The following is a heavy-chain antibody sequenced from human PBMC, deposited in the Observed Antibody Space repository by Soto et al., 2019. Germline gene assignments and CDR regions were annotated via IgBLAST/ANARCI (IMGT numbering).Heavy chain of an antibody. CDR2: IYYSGST. V-gene: IGHV4-39*01. J-gene: IGHJ6*02. Sequence: SETLSLTCTVSGGSISSSSYYWGWIRQPPGKGLEWIGSIYYSGSTYYNPSLKSRVTISVDTSKNQFSLKLSSVTAADTAVYYCARHARNYIVSYYYYGMDVWGQGTTVTVSS. CDR3: ARHARNYIVSYYYYGMDV. D-gene: IGHD4-4*01. CDR1: GGSISSSSYY.